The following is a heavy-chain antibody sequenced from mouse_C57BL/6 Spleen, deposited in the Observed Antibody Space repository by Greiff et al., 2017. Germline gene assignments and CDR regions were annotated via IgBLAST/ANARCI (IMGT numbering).Heavy chain of an antibody. J-gene: IGHJ4*01. V-gene: IGHV2-2*01. D-gene: IGHD2-5*01. CDR2: IWSGGST. CDR1: GFSLPSYG. CDR3: ARDDSNYGDYAMDY. Sequence: QVQLKESGPGLVQPSQSLSITCTVSGFSLPSYGVHWVRQSPGKGLEWLGVIWSGGSTDYNAAFISRLSISKDNSKSQVFFKMNSLQADDTAIYYCARDDSNYGDYAMDYWGQGTSVTVSS.